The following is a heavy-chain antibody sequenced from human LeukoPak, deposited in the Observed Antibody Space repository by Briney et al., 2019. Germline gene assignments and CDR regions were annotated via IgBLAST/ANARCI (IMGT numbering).Heavy chain of an antibody. V-gene: IGHV1-2*02. CDR3: ARDSGPYVWGSYRYMVY. J-gene: IGHJ4*02. CDR2: INPNSGGT. D-gene: IGHD3-16*02. CDR1: GYTFTGYY. Sequence: ASVTVSCMASGYTFTGYYMHWVRQAPGQGLEWMGWINPNSGGTNYAQKFQGRVTMTRDTSISTAYMELSRLRSDDTAVYYCARDSGPYVWGSYRYMVYWGQGTLVTVSS.